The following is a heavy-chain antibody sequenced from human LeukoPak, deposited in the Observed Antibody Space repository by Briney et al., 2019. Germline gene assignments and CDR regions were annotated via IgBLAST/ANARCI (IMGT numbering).Heavy chain of an antibody. V-gene: IGHV3-7*03. CDR1: GFTFSSYW. Sequence: GGSLRLSCAASGFTFSSYWMSWVRQAPGKGLEWVANIKQDGSEKYYVDSVKGRFTISRDNAKNSLYLQMNSLRAEDTAVYYCARDRLWFGELPSNWFDPWGQGTLVTVSP. J-gene: IGHJ5*02. CDR2: IKQDGSEK. D-gene: IGHD3-10*01. CDR3: ARDRLWFGELPSNWFDP.